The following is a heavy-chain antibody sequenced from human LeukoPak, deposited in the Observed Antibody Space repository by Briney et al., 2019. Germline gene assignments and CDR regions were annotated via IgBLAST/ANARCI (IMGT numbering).Heavy chain of an antibody. CDR1: GFTFSSYE. Sequence: GGSLRLSCAASGFTFSSYEMNWVRQAPGKGPEWVSYISSSGSTIYYADSVKGRFTISRDNAKNSLYLQMNSLRAEDTAVYYCARASYGYLDYWGQGTLVTVSS. J-gene: IGHJ4*02. D-gene: IGHD5-18*01. CDR3: ARASYGYLDY. CDR2: ISSSGSTI. V-gene: IGHV3-48*03.